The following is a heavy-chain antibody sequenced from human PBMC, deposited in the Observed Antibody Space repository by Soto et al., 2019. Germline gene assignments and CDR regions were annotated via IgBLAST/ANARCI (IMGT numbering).Heavy chain of an antibody. CDR1: GFTVSSNY. CDR2: IYSGGST. CDR3: ARAIAVAGTAFDY. V-gene: IGHV3-53*01. J-gene: IGHJ4*02. Sequence: PGGSLRLASAASGFTVSSNYMSWVRQAPGKGLEWVSVIYSGGSTYYADSVKGRFTISRDNSKNTLYLQMNSLRAEDTAVYYCARAIAVAGTAFDYWGQGTLVTVSS. D-gene: IGHD6-19*01.